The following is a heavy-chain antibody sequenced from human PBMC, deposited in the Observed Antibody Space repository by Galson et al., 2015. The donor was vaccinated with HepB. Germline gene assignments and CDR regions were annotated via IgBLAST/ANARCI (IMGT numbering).Heavy chain of an antibody. V-gene: IGHV3-7*01. J-gene: IGHJ3*01. CDR2: IKQDGSDK. Sequence: SLRLSCAVSGFTFSRYWMSWVRQAPGKGLEWVATIKQDGSDKYCVDSVKGRFTISRDSAKNSLFLQMNSLRVEDTAVYYCARDMVAVLGSCDVWGRGTMVAVS. CDR1: GFTFSRYW. CDR3: ARDMVAVLGSCDV. D-gene: IGHD4/OR15-4a*01.